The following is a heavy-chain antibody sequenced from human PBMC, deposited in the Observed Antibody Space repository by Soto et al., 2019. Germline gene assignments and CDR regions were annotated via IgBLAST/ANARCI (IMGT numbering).Heavy chain of an antibody. Sequence: PSETLSLTCTVSGGSMNTYYWTWIRKPPGKGLEWIGYVYYSGTTNYNPSLKRRVTISVDTSKNQFSLKLTSVTAADTAVYYCARASMTTIAMDVWGRGTTVT. V-gene: IGHV4-59*01. CDR3: ARASMTTIAMDV. CDR2: VYYSGTT. CDR1: GGSMNTYY. D-gene: IGHD3-22*01. J-gene: IGHJ6*02.